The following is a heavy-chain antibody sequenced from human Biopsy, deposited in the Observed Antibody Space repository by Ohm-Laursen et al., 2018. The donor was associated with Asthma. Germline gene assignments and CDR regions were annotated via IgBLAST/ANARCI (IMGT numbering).Heavy chain of an antibody. CDR1: GFKFDEYT. V-gene: IGHV3-9*01. D-gene: IGHD3-16*02. CDR3: AKVRSDWVIAESFDY. CDR2: ISWNSATI. J-gene: IGHJ4*02. Sequence: SLRLSCTAFGFKFDEYTLHWVRQAPGKGLEWVSGISWNSATIGYADSVEGRFTISRDNAKNSVFLHMDSLRPEDTAFYYCAKVRSDWVIAESFDYWGQGVLVTVSS.